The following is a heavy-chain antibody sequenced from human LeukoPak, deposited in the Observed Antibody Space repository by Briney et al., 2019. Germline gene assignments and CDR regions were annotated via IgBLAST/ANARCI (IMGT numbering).Heavy chain of an antibody. D-gene: IGHD3-10*01. J-gene: IGHJ3*02. V-gene: IGHV1-18*01. CDR3: ARDRKYYYGSGSHSDAFDI. CDR1: GYTFTSYG. Sequence: ASVKVSCKASGYTFTSYGISWVRQAPGQGLEWMGWISAYNGNTNYAQKLQGRVTMTTDTSTSTAYMELSSLRSEDTAVYYCARDRKYYYGSGSHSDAFDIWGQGTMVTVSS. CDR2: ISAYNGNT.